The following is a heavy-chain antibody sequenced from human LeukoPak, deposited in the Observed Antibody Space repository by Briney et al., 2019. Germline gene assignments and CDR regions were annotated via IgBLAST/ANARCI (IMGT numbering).Heavy chain of an antibody. Sequence: GGTLRLSCAASGFTFSSYSMNWVRQAPGKGLKWVSSISSSSSYIYYADSVKGRFTISRDNAKNSLYLQMNSLRAEDTAVYYCARVAHSSDGYWGQGTLVTVSS. CDR3: ARVAHSSDGY. D-gene: IGHD2-15*01. CDR1: GFTFSSYS. J-gene: IGHJ4*02. CDR2: ISSSSSYI. V-gene: IGHV3-21*01.